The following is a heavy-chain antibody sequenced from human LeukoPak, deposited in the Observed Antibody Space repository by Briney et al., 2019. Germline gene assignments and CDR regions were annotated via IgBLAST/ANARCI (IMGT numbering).Heavy chain of an antibody. CDR3: ARARGGYCSGGSCYSGLDY. D-gene: IGHD2-15*01. CDR1: GGTFSSYA. J-gene: IGHJ4*02. Sequence: SVKVSCKASGGTFSSYAISWVRQAPGQGLEWMGGIIPIFGTANYAQKFQGRVTITADESTSTAYMELSSLRSEDTAVYYCARARGGYCSGGSCYSGLDYWGQGTLVTVSS. V-gene: IGHV1-69*01. CDR2: IIPIFGTA.